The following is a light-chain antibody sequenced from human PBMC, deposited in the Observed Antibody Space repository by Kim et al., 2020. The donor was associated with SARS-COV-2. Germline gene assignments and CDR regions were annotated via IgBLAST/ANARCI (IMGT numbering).Light chain of an antibody. Sequence: APVGDKVTIACQATQDISDYLNWYQQKPGKAPKLLIYDASNLETGVPSRFSGSGSGTDFTFTISSLQPEDIATYYCQQYYLLPFTFGPGSKVDIK. CDR1: QDISDY. J-gene: IGKJ3*01. V-gene: IGKV1-33*01. CDR2: DAS. CDR3: QQYYLLPFT.